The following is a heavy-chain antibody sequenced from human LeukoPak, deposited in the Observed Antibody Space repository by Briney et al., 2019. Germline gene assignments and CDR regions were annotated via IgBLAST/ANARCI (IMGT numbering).Heavy chain of an antibody. V-gene: IGHV1-2*02. CDR2: LNPNSGVT. D-gene: IGHD3-3*01. CDR1: GYTFTGYY. Sequence: GASVKVSCKASGYTFTGYYLHWVRQAPGQGLEWMGWLNPNSGVTRYAQNFQGRVTMTRDTSISTAYMDLSRLRSDDTAVYYCAKVGGNWYFDLWGRGTLVTVSP. J-gene: IGHJ2*01. CDR3: AKVGGNWYFDL.